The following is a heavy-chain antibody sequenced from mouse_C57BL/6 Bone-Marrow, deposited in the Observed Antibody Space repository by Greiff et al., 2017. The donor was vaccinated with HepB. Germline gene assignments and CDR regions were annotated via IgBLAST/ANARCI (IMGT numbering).Heavy chain of an antibody. CDR2: INPNNGGT. D-gene: IGHD1-1*01. Sequence: EVQLQQSGPELVKPGASVKISCKASGYTFTDYYMNWVKQSHGKSLEWIGDINPNNGGTSYNQKFKGKATLTVDKSSSTAYMELRSLTSEDSAVYYCAIFYYGSSYDYYAMDYWGQGTSVTVSS. J-gene: IGHJ4*01. CDR3: AIFYYGSSYDYYAMDY. CDR1: GYTFTDYY. V-gene: IGHV1-26*01.